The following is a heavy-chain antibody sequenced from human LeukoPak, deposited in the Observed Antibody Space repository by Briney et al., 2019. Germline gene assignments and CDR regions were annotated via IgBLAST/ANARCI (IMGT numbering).Heavy chain of an antibody. Sequence: GGSLRLSCAASGFTFSSYWMSWVRQAPGKGLEWVANINQDGSGKYYVDSVKGRFTISRDNAKNALYLQMNSLRAEDTAVYYCASLGGSGGLNCFDPWGQGSLVTVSS. J-gene: IGHJ5*02. CDR2: INQDGSGK. V-gene: IGHV3-7*01. D-gene: IGHD3-10*01. CDR3: ASLGGSGGLNCFDP. CDR1: GFTFSSYW.